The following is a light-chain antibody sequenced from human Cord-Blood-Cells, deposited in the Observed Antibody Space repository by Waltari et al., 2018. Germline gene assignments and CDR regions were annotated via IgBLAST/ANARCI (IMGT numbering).Light chain of an antibody. CDR2: RNN. V-gene: IGLV1-47*01. Sequence: QSVLTHPPSASGTPGQRVTISCSGSSSNIGSNYVYWYQQLPGTAPKLLIYRNNQRPSGVPDRFSGSKSGTSASLAICGLRSEDEADYYCAAWDDSLSGPVFGGGTKLTVL. CDR1: SSNIGSNY. J-gene: IGLJ3*02. CDR3: AAWDDSLSGPV.